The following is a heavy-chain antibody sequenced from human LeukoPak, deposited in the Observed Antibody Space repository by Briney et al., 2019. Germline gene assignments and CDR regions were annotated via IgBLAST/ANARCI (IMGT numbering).Heavy chain of an antibody. CDR3: AKDDVAAFATGYMDV. V-gene: IGHV3-74*01. D-gene: IGHD6-6*01. CDR1: GFTFSSYW. J-gene: IGHJ6*03. Sequence: GGSLRLSCAASGFTFSSYWMHWVRQAPGKGLVWVSRINSDGSSTSYADSVKGRFTISRDKSKNTVYLQMNGLRADDTAVYYCAKDDVAAFATGYMDVWGKGTTVTVSS. CDR2: INSDGSST.